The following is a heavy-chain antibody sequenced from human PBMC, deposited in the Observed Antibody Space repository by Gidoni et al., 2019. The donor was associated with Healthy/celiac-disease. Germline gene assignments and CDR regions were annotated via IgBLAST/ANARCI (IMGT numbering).Heavy chain of an antibody. CDR3: ASFGEFLGDTAYYGMDV. J-gene: IGHJ6*02. V-gene: IGHV3-30-3*01. CDR1: GFTFRSYS. Sequence: QVQLVASGGGVVQPGRSLRLSCAASGFTFRSYSMHWVRQAPGKGLEWVAVISYDGSNKYYADSVKGRFTISRDNSKNTLYLQMNSLRAEDTAVYYCASFGEFLGDTAYYGMDVWGQGTTVTVSS. D-gene: IGHD3-10*01. CDR2: ISYDGSNK.